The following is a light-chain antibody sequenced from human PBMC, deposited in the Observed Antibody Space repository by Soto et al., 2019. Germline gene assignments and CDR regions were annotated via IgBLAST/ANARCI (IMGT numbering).Light chain of an antibody. J-gene: IGLJ1*01. Sequence: QSALTQPASVSGSPGQSITISCTGTSGDIGGYNYVSWYQQHPGKAPKLLISEVTNRPSGVSNRFSGSKSGNTASLTISGLQAEDEADYYCTLYTSENTDVFGTGTKLTVL. CDR1: SGDIGGYNY. CDR2: EVT. V-gene: IGLV2-14*01. CDR3: TLYTSENTDV.